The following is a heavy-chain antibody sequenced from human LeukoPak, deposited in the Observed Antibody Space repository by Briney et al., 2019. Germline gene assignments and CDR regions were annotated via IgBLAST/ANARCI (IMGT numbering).Heavy chain of an antibody. Sequence: GASVKVSCKASGYTFSSYAINWVRQAPGQGLEWMGWISAYNGNTNYAQNFQGRVTMTTDTPTSTAYMELRSLRSDDTAVYYCAREGWYYGSGNYYWFDPWGQGTLVTVSS. J-gene: IGHJ5*02. CDR1: GYTFSSYA. V-gene: IGHV1-18*01. CDR3: AREGWYYGSGNYYWFDP. D-gene: IGHD3-10*01. CDR2: ISAYNGNT.